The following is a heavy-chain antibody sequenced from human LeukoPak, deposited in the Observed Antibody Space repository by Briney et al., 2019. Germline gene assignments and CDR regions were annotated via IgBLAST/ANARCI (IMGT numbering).Heavy chain of an antibody. CDR1: GGSFSNYY. Sequence: PSETLSLTCAVYGGSFSNYYWGWIRQPPGGGLEWIANVYYTGSTYSNPSLKSRVTMSVDTSKNQFSLTMTSVTAADTAVYYCARLRKGRYFDYIFDYWGQGTLATVSS. J-gene: IGHJ4*02. CDR2: VYYTGST. D-gene: IGHD3-9*01. CDR3: ARLRKGRYFDYIFDY. V-gene: IGHV4-39*01.